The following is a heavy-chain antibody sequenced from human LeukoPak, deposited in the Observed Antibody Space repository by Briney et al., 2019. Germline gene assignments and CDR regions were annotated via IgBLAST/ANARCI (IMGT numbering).Heavy chain of an antibody. CDR3: AKHGYCSGISCFFDF. CDR1: GFTFSTFV. D-gene: IGHD2-2*03. Sequence: GGSLRLSCAASGFTFSTFVMNWVRQAPGKGLEWVGRIKSKTDGGTTDYAAFVKGRFTISRDDSKNTLYLQMNSLRAEDTALYYCAKHGYCSGISCFFDFWGQGTLVTVSS. J-gene: IGHJ4*02. CDR2: IKSKTDGGTT. V-gene: IGHV3-15*01.